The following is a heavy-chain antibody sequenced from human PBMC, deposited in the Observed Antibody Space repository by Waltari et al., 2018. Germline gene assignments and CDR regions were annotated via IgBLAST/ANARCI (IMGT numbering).Heavy chain of an antibody. Sequence: EVQLVESGGGLVQPGGSLRLSCFASGFNLRSHEVYWIRQAPGKGLEWVAYIGTTDGSIYYADSVKGRFTISRDNAKNSLYLQMNSLRADDTAVYYCARVGGYYYYYMDVWGRGTTVTISS. CDR3: ARVGGYYYYYMDV. CDR1: GFNLRSHE. J-gene: IGHJ6*03. V-gene: IGHV3-48*03. CDR2: IGTTDGSI. D-gene: IGHD3-16*01.